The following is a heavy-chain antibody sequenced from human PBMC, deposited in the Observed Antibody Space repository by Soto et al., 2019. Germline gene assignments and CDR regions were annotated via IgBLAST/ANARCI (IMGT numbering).Heavy chain of an antibody. J-gene: IGHJ4*02. CDR3: VRRYYSSSWFPFDR. CDR2: IDSGDGTT. D-gene: IGHD6-13*01. Sequence: GGSLRLSCTGSGFDFGDYYMSWIRQAPGKGLEWVSYIDSGDGTTYYTDSVKGRFTISRDNAKKTVYLQMSSLRAEDTALYYCVRRYYSSSWFPFDRWGQGTLVTVSS. CDR1: GFDFGDYY. V-gene: IGHV3-11*01.